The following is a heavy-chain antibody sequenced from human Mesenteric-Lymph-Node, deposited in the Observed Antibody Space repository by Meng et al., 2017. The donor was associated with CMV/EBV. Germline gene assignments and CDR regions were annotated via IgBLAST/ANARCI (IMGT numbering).Heavy chain of an antibody. CDR1: GFSLSTSTVG. D-gene: IGHD6-13*01. J-gene: IGHJ4*02. V-gene: IGHV2-5*02. Sequence: QSTLKESEPTLVKPTQSPTLTCTFSGFSLSTSTVGVGWIRQPPGKDLEWLAIIYWDDDKRYSPPLKRRLTTTNDTTKHQVVLTMTNMDPEATATYYCAHSSGIEAGGPYYFDYWGQGTLVTVSS. CDR3: AHSSGIEAGGPYYFDY. CDR2: IYWDDDK.